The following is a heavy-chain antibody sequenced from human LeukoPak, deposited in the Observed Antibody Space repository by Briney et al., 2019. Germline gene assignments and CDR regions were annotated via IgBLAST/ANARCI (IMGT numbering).Heavy chain of an antibody. Sequence: KASQTLSLTCTVSGGSISSGSYYWNWIRQPAGKGLEWIGRIYTSGSTNYNPSLKSRVTISVDTSKNQFSLKLSSVTAADTAVYYCARATSQPAYYNSTRCYRPSHHYYIDVGGNGTT. CDR3: ARATSQPAYYNSTRCYRPSHHYYIDV. V-gene: IGHV4-61*02. J-gene: IGHJ6*03. D-gene: IGHD2-2*01. CDR1: GGSISSGSYY. CDR2: IYTSGST.